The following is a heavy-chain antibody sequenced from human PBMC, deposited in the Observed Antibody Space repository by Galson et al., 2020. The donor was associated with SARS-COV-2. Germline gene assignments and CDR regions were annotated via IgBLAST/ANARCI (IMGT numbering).Heavy chain of an antibody. V-gene: IGHV3-11*06. D-gene: IGHD1-26*01. CDR1: GFTFSDYY. CDR3: ARVPYIVGSIDGFGYFDL. Sequence: GGSLRLSCAASGFTFSDYYMSWVRQAPGKGLEWISYISYTSIYADSVKGRFTISRENAENSLYLQMNSLRAEDTAVYYCARVPYIVGSIDGFGYFDLWGRGTLVTVSS. J-gene: IGHJ2*01. CDR2: ISYTS.